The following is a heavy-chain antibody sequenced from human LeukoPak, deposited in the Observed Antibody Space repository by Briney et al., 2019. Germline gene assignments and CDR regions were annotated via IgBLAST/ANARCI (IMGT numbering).Heavy chain of an antibody. V-gene: IGHV3-7*01. CDR1: GFTFSSYW. CDR2: IKQDGSEK. Sequence: PGGSLRLSCAASGFTFSSYWMSWVRQAPGKGLEWVANIKQDGSEKYYVDSVKGRFTISRDNAKNSLYLQMNSLRAEDTAVYYCTRDAPPPYYDFWSGYYKGGNFDYWGQGTLVTVSS. D-gene: IGHD3-3*01. J-gene: IGHJ4*02. CDR3: TRDAPPPYYDFWSGYYKGGNFDY.